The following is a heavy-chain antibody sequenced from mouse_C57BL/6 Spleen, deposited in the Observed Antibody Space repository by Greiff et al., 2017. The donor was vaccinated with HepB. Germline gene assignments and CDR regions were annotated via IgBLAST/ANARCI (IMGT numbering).Heavy chain of an antibody. J-gene: IGHJ4*01. V-gene: IGHV1-63*01. CDR2: IYPGGGYT. D-gene: IGHD1-1*01. CDR1: GYTFTNYW. Sequence: QVQLQQSGAELVRPGTSVKMSCKASGYTFTNYWIGWAKQRPGHGLEWIGDIYPGGGYTNYNEKFKGKATLAADKSSSTAYMQFSSLASEDSAIYYCAREAYYGSTLYAMDYWGQGTSVTVSS. CDR3: AREAYYGSTLYAMDY.